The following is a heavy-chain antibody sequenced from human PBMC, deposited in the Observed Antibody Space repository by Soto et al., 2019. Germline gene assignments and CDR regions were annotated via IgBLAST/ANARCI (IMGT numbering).Heavy chain of an antibody. CDR1: GGSISSYY. V-gene: IGHV4-59*01. CDR3: ARGGYSYGYGSVSDY. Sequence: SETLSLTCTVSGGSISSYYWSWIRQPPGKGLEWIGYIYYSGSTNYNPSLKSRVTISVDTSKNQFPLKLSSVTAADTAVYYCARGGYSYGYGSVSDYWGQGTLVTVSS. D-gene: IGHD5-18*01. CDR2: IYYSGST. J-gene: IGHJ4*02.